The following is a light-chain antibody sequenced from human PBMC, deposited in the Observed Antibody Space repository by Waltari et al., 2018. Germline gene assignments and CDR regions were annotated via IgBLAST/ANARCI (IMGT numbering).Light chain of an antibody. CDR1: SSDVGGYTY. CDR2: DVN. Sequence: QSALTQPASVSGSTGQSITISCTGTSSDVGGYTYVPWYQQHPDKAPKLMLYDVNNRPSGVSNRFSGSKSGNTASLTISSLQAEDEADYYCSSYTSSTIPVFGTGTKVTVL. CDR3: SSYTSSTIPV. V-gene: IGLV2-14*03. J-gene: IGLJ1*01.